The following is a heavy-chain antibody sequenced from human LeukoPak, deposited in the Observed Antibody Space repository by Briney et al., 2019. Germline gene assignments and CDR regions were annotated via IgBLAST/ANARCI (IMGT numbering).Heavy chain of an antibody. D-gene: IGHD2-21*01. V-gene: IGHV5-51*01. CDR2: INPRDSET. Sequence: GESLKISCKGYGYIYTSNWIGWVRQMPGEGLEWLGIINPRDSETVYSPSIQGQVTMSVDKSINTAYLQWRSLEASDTAIYFCTRRDYGGHAAYFDYWGQRTPVTVSS. J-gene: IGHJ4*02. CDR1: GYIYTSNW. CDR3: TRRDYGGHAAYFDY.